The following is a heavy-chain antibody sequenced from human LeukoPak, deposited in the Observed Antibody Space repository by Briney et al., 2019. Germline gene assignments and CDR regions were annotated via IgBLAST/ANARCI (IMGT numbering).Heavy chain of an antibody. V-gene: IGHV1-69*04. J-gene: IGHJ6*02. Sequence: SVKVSCKASGGTFSSYAISWVRQAPGQGLEWMGRIIPILGIANYAQKFQGRVMITADKSTSTAYMELSSLRSEDTAVYYCARYSMVRGAIAYYYGMDVWGQGTTVTVSS. CDR2: IIPILGIA. CDR3: ARYSMVRGAIAYYYGMDV. CDR1: GGTFSSYA. D-gene: IGHD3-10*01.